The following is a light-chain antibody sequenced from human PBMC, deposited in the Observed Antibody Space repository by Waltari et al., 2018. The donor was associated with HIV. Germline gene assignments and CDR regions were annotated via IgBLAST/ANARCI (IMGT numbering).Light chain of an antibody. J-gene: IGKJ1*01. CDR2: TAS. V-gene: IGKV1-39*01. CDR1: QNINFY. CDR3: QQSHSPPWT. Sequence: IQMTESPVSLSASVGDRVTITCRSSQNINFYLSWYQQKPGRAPNLLIHTASSLQTGVPSRFSGSGSGTDFTLTISSLQPEDDATYYCQQSHSPPWTFGQGTKVDIK.